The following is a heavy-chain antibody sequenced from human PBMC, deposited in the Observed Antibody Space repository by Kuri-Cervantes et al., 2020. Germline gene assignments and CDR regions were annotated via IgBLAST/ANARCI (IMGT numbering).Heavy chain of an antibody. CDR3: ARGADGVKNGIYYYGMDV. CDR2: ISPNSGGT. J-gene: IGHJ6*02. D-gene: IGHD2-8*01. V-gene: IGHV1-2*02. CDR1: GYTFTGYY. Sequence: ASVKVSCKASGYTFTGYYMHWVRQAPGQGLEWMGWISPNSGGTNYAQKFQGRVTMTSDTSISTAYMELSRLRSDDTAVYYCARGADGVKNGIYYYGMDVWGQGTTVTVSS.